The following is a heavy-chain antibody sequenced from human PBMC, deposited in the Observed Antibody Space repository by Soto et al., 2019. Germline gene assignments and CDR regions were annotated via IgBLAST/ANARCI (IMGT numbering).Heavy chain of an antibody. V-gene: IGHV3-48*01. J-gene: IGHJ4*02. CDR1: GFTFSSYS. Sequence: EVQLVESGGGLVQPGGSLRLSCAASGFTFSSYSMNWVRQAPGKVLERVSYISSSSSPIYYADSVKGRFTISRDNAKNSLYRQMTRLRVEDTAVYYCARGLYYYVSRGYWGYWCQGTLGTVSS. CDR2: ISSSSSPI. D-gene: IGHD3-22*01. CDR3: ARGLYYYVSRGYWGY.